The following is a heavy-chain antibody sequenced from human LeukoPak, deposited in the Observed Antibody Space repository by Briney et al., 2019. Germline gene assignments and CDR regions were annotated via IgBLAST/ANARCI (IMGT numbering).Heavy chain of an antibody. CDR2: ISGSGGST. CDR3: ANSVGYYYGSHNY. Sequence: PSETLSLTCAVYGGSFSGYYWSWVRQAPGKGLEWVSAISGSGGSTYYADSVKGRFTISRGNSKNTLYLQMNSLRAEDTAVYYCANSVGYYYGSHNYWGQGTLVTVSS. CDR1: GGSFSGYY. V-gene: IGHV3-23*01. D-gene: IGHD3-10*01. J-gene: IGHJ4*02.